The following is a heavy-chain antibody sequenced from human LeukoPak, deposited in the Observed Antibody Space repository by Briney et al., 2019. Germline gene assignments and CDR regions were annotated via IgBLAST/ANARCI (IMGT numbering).Heavy chain of an antibody. V-gene: IGHV4-59*01. D-gene: IGHD2-2*01. J-gene: IGHJ6*03. CDR1: GDSISSYY. CDR2: VYYTGST. Sequence: SETLSLTCTVSGDSISSYYWSWIRQPPGKGLEWIGFVYYTGSTNYNPSLKSRVTISVDTSKDQFSLKLSSVTAADTAVYYCARGGPPASYYYYMDVWGKGTTVTVSS. CDR3: ARGGPPASYYYYMDV.